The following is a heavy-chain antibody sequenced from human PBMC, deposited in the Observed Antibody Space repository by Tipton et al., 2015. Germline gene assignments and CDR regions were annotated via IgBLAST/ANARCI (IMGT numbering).Heavy chain of an antibody. D-gene: IGHD5-24*01. CDR2: TYYRSKWYN. CDR1: GDSVSSNSGV. Sequence: PGLVKPSQTLSLTCAISGDSVSSNSGVWNWIRQSPSRGLEWLGRTYYRSKWYNDYAVSVKGRITINPDTSENQFSLQLNSVTPEDTAVYYCARGRRLGRWLQSGVYFRNWGQGTLVTVSS. J-gene: IGHJ4*02. V-gene: IGHV6-1*01. CDR3: ARGRRLGRWLQSGVYFRN.